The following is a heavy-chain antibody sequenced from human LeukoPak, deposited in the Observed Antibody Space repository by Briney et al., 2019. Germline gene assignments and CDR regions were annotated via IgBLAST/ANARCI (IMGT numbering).Heavy chain of an antibody. Sequence: PGGSLRLSCAASGFSFNDYAMSWVRQAPGKGLEWVSLISGSGGGTYYANSVKGRFTISRDNSKNTLYLQMDSLRTEDTAVYYCAKERATTTTFDYWGQGTLITVSS. V-gene: IGHV3-23*01. CDR3: AKERATTTTFDY. CDR1: GFSFNDYA. D-gene: IGHD1-26*01. J-gene: IGHJ4*02. CDR2: ISGSGGGT.